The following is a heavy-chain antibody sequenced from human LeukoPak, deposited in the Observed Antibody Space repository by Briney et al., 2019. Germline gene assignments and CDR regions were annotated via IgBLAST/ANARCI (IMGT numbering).Heavy chain of an antibody. CDR1: GGSISSSSYY. J-gene: IGHJ4*02. V-gene: IGHV4-39*07. CDR2: IYYSGST. CDR3: AREALDGYKNFDY. Sequence: SETLSLTCTVSGGSISSSSYYWGWIRQPPGKGLEWIGSIYYSGSTYYNPSLKSRVTISVDTSKNQFSLKLSSVTAADTAVYYCAREALDGYKNFDYWGQGTLVTVSS. D-gene: IGHD5-24*01.